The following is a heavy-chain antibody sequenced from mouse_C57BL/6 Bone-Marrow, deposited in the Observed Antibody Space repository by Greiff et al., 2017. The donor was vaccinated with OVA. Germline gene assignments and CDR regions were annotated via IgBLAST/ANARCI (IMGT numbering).Heavy chain of an antibody. CDR2: ISSGGDYI. J-gene: IGHJ2*01. D-gene: IGHD2-10*02. CDR3: TRYGNDG. V-gene: IGHV5-9-1*02. CDR1: GFTFSSYA. Sequence: EVKLVESGEGLVKPGGSLKLSCAASGFTFSSYAMSWVRQTPEKRLAWVASISSGGDYIYYADTVKGRFTISRDNARNTLYLQMSSLKSEDTAMYDCTRYGNDGWGQGTTLTVAS.